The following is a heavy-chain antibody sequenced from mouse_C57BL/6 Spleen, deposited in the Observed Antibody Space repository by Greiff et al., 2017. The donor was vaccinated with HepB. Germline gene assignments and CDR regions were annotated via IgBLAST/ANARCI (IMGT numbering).Heavy chain of an antibody. D-gene: IGHD2-2*01. CDR2: IRSKSNNYAT. CDR3: VRQGGYGAFAY. J-gene: IGHJ3*01. V-gene: IGHV10-1*01. CDR1: GFSFNTNA. Sequence: EVQLVESGGGLVQPKGSLKLSCAASGFSFNTNAMNWVRQAPGKGLEWVARIRSKSNNYATYYADSVKDRFTISRDDSESMLYLQMNNLKTEDTARYYCVRQGGYGAFAYWGQGTLVTVSA.